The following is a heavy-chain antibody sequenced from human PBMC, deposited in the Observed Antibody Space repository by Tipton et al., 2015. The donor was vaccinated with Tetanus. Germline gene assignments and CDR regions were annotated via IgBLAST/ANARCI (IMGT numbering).Heavy chain of an antibody. CDR1: GGSFSGYY. CDR2: INHSGST. Sequence: TLSLTCAVYGGSFSGYYWSWIRQPPGKGLEWIGEINHSGSTNYNPSLKSRVTISVDTSKNQFSLKLSSVTAADTAVYYCARIGTYYYDSSGYSPHDAFDIWGQGTMVTVSS. V-gene: IGHV4-34*01. J-gene: IGHJ3*02. D-gene: IGHD3-22*01. CDR3: ARIGTYYYDSSGYSPHDAFDI.